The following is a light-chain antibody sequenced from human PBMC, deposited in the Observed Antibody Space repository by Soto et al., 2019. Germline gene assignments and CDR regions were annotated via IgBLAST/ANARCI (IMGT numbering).Light chain of an antibody. CDR1: QGVSIY. Sequence: DIQMTQSPSSLSASVGDRVTIACRESQGVSIYLAWYQQKPGKVPQLLIYDASTLQSGVPSRFSGSGSGTDFTLTISGLQPEDVATYYCQKYNGAPLTFGAGTKVEIK. J-gene: IGKJ4*01. V-gene: IGKV1-27*01. CDR3: QKYNGAPLT. CDR2: DAS.